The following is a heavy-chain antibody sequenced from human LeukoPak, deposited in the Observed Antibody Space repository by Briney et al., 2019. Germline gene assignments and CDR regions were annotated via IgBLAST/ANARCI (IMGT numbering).Heavy chain of an antibody. J-gene: IGHJ3*02. CDR1: GFTFSAYA. V-gene: IGHV3-23*01. D-gene: IGHD3-22*01. CDR2: ISGSGGTT. CDR3: AKDYYYDSSGYYYGDAFDI. Sequence: GGSLRLSCAASGFTFSAYAMAWVRQAPGKGLEWVSTISGSGGTTYSADSVKGRFTISRDNSKNVLYLQVNSLRAGDTAVYYCAKDYYYDSSGYYYGDAFDIWGQGTMVTVSS.